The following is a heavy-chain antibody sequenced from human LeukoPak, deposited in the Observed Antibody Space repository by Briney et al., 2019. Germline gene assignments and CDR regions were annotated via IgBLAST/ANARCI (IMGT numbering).Heavy chain of an antibody. J-gene: IGHJ6*03. Sequence: VESLTLSCAASGFTFSNYVIHWVRQAPGKGLEWLAVISYDGTNKYYADFVKGRFTISRDHSQSTVDLQMNTLGGADTAVYYCVRSPTYYNMDVWGKGTTVTVSS. CDR3: VRSPTYYNMDV. CDR2: ISYDGTNK. CDR1: GFTFSNYV. V-gene: IGHV3-30*03.